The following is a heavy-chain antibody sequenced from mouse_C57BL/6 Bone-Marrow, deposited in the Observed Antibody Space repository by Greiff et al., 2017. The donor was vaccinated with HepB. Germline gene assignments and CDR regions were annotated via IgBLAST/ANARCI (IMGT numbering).Heavy chain of an antibody. CDR1: GFNIKDDY. D-gene: IGHD3-2*02. V-gene: IGHV14-4*01. J-gene: IGHJ3*01. Sequence: EVQLQQSGAELVRPGASVKLSCTASGFNIKDDYMHWVKQRPEQGLEWIGWIDPENGDTEYASKFQGKATITADTSSNTAYLQLSSLTSEDTAVYYCARLPAQATAYWGQGTLVTVSA. CDR3: ARLPAQATAY. CDR2: IDPENGDT.